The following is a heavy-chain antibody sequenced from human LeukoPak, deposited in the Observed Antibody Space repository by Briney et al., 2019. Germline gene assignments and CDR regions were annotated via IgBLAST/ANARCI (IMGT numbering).Heavy chain of an antibody. CDR2: SRNKANTYTT. Sequence: GRSLRLSCAAPGFTFSDHYMDWVRQAPGKGLERVGRSRNKANTYTTDYAASVKGRFAISRDDSRTSLYLQMNSLKSEEAEVYYYVRAGSGLYDSGQGRLVTVSS. CDR1: GFTFSDHY. CDR3: VRAGSGLYD. J-gene: IGHJ4*02. D-gene: IGHD6-19*01. V-gene: IGHV3-72*01.